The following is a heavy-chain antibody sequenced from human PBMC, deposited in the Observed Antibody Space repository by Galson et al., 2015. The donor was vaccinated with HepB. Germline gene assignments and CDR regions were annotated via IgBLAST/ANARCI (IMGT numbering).Heavy chain of an antibody. J-gene: IGHJ3*02. V-gene: IGHV3-66*02. CDR1: GFTVSSNY. CDR3: AREPTLLLGGDAAFDI. Sequence: SLRLSCAASGFTVSSNYMSWVRQAPGKGLEWVSVIYSGGSTYYADSVKGRFTISRDNSKNTLYLQMNSLRAEDTAVYYCAREPTLLLGGDAAFDIWVQGTMVPASS. CDR2: IYSGGST. D-gene: IGHD5-18*01.